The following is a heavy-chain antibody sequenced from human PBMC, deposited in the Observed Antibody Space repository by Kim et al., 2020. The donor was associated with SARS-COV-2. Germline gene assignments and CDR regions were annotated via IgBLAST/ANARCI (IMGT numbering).Heavy chain of an antibody. Sequence: AQKFQGRVTTTRDTSTRAVYMELSSLRSEDTAVYYCARGGSWTVPAYYDYWGQGTLVTVSS. CDR3: ARGGSWTVPAYYDY. D-gene: IGHD6-13*01. J-gene: IGHJ4*02. V-gene: IGHV1-46*01.